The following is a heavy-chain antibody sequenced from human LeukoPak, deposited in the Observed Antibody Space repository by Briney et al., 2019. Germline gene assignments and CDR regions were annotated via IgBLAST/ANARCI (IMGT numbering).Heavy chain of an antibody. D-gene: IGHD2-2*01. CDR2: INHSGTT. Sequence: SETLSLTCAVYGGSFSGYYWSWIRQPPGKGLEWIGEINHSGTTNYIPSLKSRVTISVDTSKKQFSLKLSSVSAADTAVYYCARGRGAVVPAVATRLYYFDYWGQGTLVTVSS. CDR3: ARGRGAVVPAVATRLYYFDY. CDR1: GGSFSGYY. V-gene: IGHV4-34*01. J-gene: IGHJ4*02.